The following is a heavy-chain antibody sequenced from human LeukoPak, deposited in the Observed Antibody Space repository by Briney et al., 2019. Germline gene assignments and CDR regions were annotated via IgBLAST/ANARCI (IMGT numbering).Heavy chain of an antibody. Sequence: GGSLRLSCAASGFTFSSYAMSWVRQAPGEGLEWVSAISGSGGSTYYADSVKGRFTISRDNSKNTLYLQMNSLRAEDTAVYYCARRVDTAMVEFDYWGQGTLVTVSS. CDR1: GFTFSSYA. V-gene: IGHV3-23*01. D-gene: IGHD5-18*01. CDR2: ISGSGGST. CDR3: ARRVDTAMVEFDY. J-gene: IGHJ4*02.